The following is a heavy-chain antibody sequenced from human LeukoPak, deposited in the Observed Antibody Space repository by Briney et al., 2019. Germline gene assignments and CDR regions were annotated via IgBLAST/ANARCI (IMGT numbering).Heavy chain of an antibody. J-gene: IGHJ4*02. V-gene: IGHV3-7*01. D-gene: IGHD4-17*01. Sequence: GGSLRLSCAASGFTFSTYWMTWVRQAPGKGLERIANIKPDGSEKYYVDSVKGRFTISRDNAKNSLYLQLNSLRAEDTAMYYCARDDYGDYFFDFWGQGTLVTVSS. CDR1: GFTFSTYW. CDR2: IKPDGSEK. CDR3: ARDDYGDYFFDF.